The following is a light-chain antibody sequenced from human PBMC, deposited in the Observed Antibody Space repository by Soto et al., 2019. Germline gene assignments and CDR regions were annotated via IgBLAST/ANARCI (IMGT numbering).Light chain of an antibody. CDR2: DAS. CDR1: QSISSW. V-gene: IGKV1-5*01. Sequence: DIQMTQSPSPLSASVGDRVTITCRASQSISSWLAWDQQKPGKAPKLLIYDASSLESGVPSRFSGSGSGTEFTLTISSLQPDDFATYYCQQYNSYSLTFGGGTKVEIK. J-gene: IGKJ4*01. CDR3: QQYNSYSLT.